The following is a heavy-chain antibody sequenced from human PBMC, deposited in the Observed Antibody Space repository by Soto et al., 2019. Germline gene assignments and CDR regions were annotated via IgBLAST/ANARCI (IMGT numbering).Heavy chain of an antibody. Sequence: ASVKVSCKASGYTFTTYGISWVRQAPGQGLEWLGWINTHNGNTNYAPNLQGRVIMTADTSTSTAYMELRSLRSDDTAIYYCTREGSAPYYYYGMDAWGQGTTVTVSS. CDR3: TREGSAPYYYYGMDA. CDR1: GYTFTTYG. J-gene: IGHJ6*02. V-gene: IGHV1-18*01. D-gene: IGHD3-10*01. CDR2: INTHNGNT.